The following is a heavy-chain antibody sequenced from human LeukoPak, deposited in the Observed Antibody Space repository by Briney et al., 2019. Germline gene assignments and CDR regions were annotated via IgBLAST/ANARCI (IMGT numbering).Heavy chain of an antibody. CDR2: IKSDGSST. CDR1: GFTFSTSW. J-gene: IGHJ4*02. V-gene: IGHV3-74*01. Sequence: GGSLRLSCAASGFTFSTSWMYWVRQAPGMGLVWVSRIKSDGSSTSYADSVKGRFTISRDNAKNTLYLQMNSLRAEDTAMYYCVRDGGRLNFGNGASFDYWGQGTLVTVSS. CDR3: VRDGGRLNFGNGASFDY. D-gene: IGHD3-10*01.